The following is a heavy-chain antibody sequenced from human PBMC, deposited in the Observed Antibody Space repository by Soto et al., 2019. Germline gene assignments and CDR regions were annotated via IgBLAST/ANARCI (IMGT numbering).Heavy chain of an antibody. V-gene: IGHV3-53*01. Sequence: EVQLVESGGGLVQPGGSLRLSCAASGFTVSGNYVTWVRQAPGKGLEWVSVIYTDDNIYYADSVTGRFTISRDNSKNPFYLQMNRLRVEDTAVYYCATELIAKYGMDVWGQGTTVTVSS. CDR2: IYTDDNI. D-gene: IGHD2-21*01. CDR1: GFTVSGNY. CDR3: ATELIAKYGMDV. J-gene: IGHJ6*02.